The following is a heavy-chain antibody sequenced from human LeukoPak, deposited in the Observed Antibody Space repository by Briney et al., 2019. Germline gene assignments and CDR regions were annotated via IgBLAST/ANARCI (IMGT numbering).Heavy chain of an antibody. J-gene: IGHJ4*02. CDR3: AKDIRCSTSCYWDY. CDR2: MHPDTGDT. D-gene: IGHD2-2*01. Sequence: GASVKVSCKTSGYTFTNNDIHWVRQAPGQALEWMGWMHPDTGDTGYAQKFQGRVIMTRDTSISTAYMELSSLRPDDTAVYYCAKDIRCSTSCYWDYWGQGTLVTVSS. CDR1: GYTFTNND. V-gene: IGHV1-8*01.